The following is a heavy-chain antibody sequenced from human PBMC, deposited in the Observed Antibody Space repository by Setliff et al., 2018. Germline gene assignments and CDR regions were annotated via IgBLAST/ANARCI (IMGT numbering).Heavy chain of an antibody. CDR3: AGIMGIVGDNWFDP. CDR2: INPNSGGT. V-gene: IGHV1-2*06. CDR1: GYTFTGYY. D-gene: IGHD1-26*01. J-gene: IGHJ5*02. Sequence: EASVKVSCKASGYTFTGYYMHWVRQAPGQGLEWMGRINPNSGGTNYAQKFQGRVTMTRDTSISTAYMELSRLRSDDTAVYYCAGIMGIVGDNWFDPWGQGTLVTVSS.